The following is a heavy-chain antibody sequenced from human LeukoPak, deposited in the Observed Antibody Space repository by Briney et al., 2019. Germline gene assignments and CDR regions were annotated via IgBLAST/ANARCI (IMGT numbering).Heavy chain of an antibody. J-gene: IGHJ5*02. Sequence: PSETLSLTCTVSGGSISSSSYYWGWIRQPPGKGLEWIGSIYYSGSTYYNPSLKSRVTMSVDTSKNQFSLKLSSVTAADTAVYYCARASLYRKIFGVVINGDWFDPWGQGTLVTVSS. V-gene: IGHV4-39*07. CDR2: IYYSGST. CDR3: ARASLYRKIFGVVINGDWFDP. D-gene: IGHD3-3*01. CDR1: GGSISSSSYY.